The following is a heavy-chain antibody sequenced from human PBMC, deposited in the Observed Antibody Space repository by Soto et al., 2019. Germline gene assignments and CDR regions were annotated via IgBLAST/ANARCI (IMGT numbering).Heavy chain of an antibody. J-gene: IGHJ6*02. Sequence: QVQLVQSGAEVKKPGSSVKVSCKASGGTFSSYAISWVRQAPGQGLEWMGGIIPIFGTANYAQKFQGRVTITADESTSTAYMELSSLRSEDTAVYYCARSYCISTSCYETDYYYGMDVWGQGTTVTVSS. CDR1: GGTFSSYA. CDR2: IIPIFGTA. D-gene: IGHD2-2*01. CDR3: ARSYCISTSCYETDYYYGMDV. V-gene: IGHV1-69*12.